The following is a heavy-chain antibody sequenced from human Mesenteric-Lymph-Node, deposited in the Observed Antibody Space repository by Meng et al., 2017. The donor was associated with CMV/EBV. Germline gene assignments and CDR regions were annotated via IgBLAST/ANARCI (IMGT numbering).Heavy chain of an antibody. D-gene: IGHD2-2*02. V-gene: IGHV3-66*02. J-gene: IGHJ6*02. CDR3: ARVGSEDIVIVPGAIHTYGLDV. CDR2: IYSGGDT. Sequence: GESLKISCAASGFTFSSSALTWVRQAPGKGLEWVSIIYSGGDTYYSDSVKGRFTISRDNSNNTLYLQMNSLRDEDTAVYFCARVGSEDIVIVPGAIHTYGLDVWGQGTTVTVSS. CDR1: GFTFSSSA.